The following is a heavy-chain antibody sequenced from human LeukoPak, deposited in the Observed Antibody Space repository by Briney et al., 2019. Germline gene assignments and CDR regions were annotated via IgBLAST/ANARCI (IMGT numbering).Heavy chain of an antibody. V-gene: IGHV3-7*01. CDR1: GFTFSDYW. D-gene: IGHD5-24*01. CDR3: ARRGRYVEMATMDYYYYYGMDV. Sequence: PGGSLRLSCAASGFTFSDYWMTWVRQAPGKGLEWVANIKEDGSEKNYVDSVKGRFTISRDNAKNSLYLQMNSLRAEDTAVYYCARRGRYVEMATMDYYYYYGMDVWGQGTTVTVSS. CDR2: IKEDGSEK. J-gene: IGHJ6*02.